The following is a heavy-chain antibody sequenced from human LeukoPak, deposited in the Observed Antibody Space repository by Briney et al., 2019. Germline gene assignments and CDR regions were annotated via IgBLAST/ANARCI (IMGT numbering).Heavy chain of an antibody. CDR3: PITVTTLFDY. CDR1: GFTFSSYA. V-gene: IGHV3-23*01. D-gene: IGHD4-17*01. CDR2: ISGSGGST. Sequence: PGGSLRLSCAASGFTFSSYAMSWVRQAPGKGLEWASAISGSGGSTYYADSVKGRFTISRDNSKNTLYLQMNSLRAEDTAVYYCPITVTTLFDYSGQGTLVTVSS. J-gene: IGHJ4*02.